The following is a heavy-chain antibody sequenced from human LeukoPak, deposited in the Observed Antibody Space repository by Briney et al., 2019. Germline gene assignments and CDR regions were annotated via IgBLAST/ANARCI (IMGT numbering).Heavy chain of an antibody. CDR2: INPNSGGT. V-gene: IGHV1-2*02. J-gene: IGHJ6*03. D-gene: IGHD2-21*01. Sequence: ASVKVSCKASGYTFTGYYMHWVRQAPGQGLEWMGWINPNSGGTNYAQKFQGRVTTTRDTSISTAYMELNRLSSDDTAVYYCARGEPLLIVPFYYMDVWAKGTTVTVSS. CDR3: ARGEPLLIVPFYYMDV. CDR1: GYTFTGYY.